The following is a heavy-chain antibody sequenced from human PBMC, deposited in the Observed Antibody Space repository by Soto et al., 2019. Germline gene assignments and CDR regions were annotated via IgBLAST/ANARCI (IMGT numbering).Heavy chain of an antibody. D-gene: IGHD2-21*02. CDR1: GYIFSNFG. J-gene: IGHJ4*02. CDR3: TRDFGDCRLHY. CDR2: VSGNDGST. V-gene: IGHV1-18*01. Sequence: VQLVQSGGEVKKPGASVKVSCQTSGYIFSNFGVSWVRQAPGQGLEWLGWVSGNDGSTRYAPNLQGRVTMTTDSATSPAYMELRGLTSDDTATYYCTRDFGDCRLHYWGQGALVSVSS.